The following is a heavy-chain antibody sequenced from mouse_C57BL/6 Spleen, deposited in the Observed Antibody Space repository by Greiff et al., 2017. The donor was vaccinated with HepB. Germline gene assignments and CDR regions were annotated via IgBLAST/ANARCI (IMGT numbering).Heavy chain of an antibody. CDR3: AGEADAMDY. CDR1: GYTFTDYY. CDR2: IYPGSGNT. J-gene: IGHJ4*01. V-gene: IGHV1-76*01. Sequence: QVQLKESGAELVRPGASVKLSCKASGYTFTDYYINWVKQRPGQGLEWIARIYPGSGNTYYNEKFKGKATLTAEKSSSTAYMQLSSLTSEDSAVYFCAGEADAMDYWGQGTSVTVSS.